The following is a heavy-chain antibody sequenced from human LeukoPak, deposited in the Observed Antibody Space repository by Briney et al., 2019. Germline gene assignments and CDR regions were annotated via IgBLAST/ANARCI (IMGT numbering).Heavy chain of an antibody. V-gene: IGHV3-30*18. J-gene: IGHJ3*02. CDR2: ISYDGSNK. CDR1: GFTFSSYG. D-gene: IGHD2-2*01. CDR3: AKETYCSSTSCYGAFDI. Sequence: GGSLRLSCAASGFTFSSYGMHWVRQAPGKGLEWVAVISYDGSNKYYADSLKGRFTISRDNSKNTLYLQMNRLRAEDTAVYYCAKETYCSSTSCYGAFDIWGQGTMVTVSS.